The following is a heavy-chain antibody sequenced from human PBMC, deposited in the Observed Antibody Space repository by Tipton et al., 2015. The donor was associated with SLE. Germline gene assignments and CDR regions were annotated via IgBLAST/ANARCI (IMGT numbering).Heavy chain of an antibody. V-gene: IGHV4-38-2*01. J-gene: IGHJ5*02. CDR1: GYSISSGYY. D-gene: IGHD6-13*01. CDR3: ARVTSRWAAVSNWFDP. CDR2: IYTSGST. Sequence: TLSLTCAVSGYSISSGYYWGWIRQPPGKGLEWIGRIYTSGSTNYNPSLKSRVTMSVDTSKNQFSLKLSSVTAADTAVYYCARVTSRWAAVSNWFDPWGQGTLVTVSS.